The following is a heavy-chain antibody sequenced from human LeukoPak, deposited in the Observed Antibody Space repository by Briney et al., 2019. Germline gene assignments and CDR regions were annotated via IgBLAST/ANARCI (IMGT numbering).Heavy chain of an antibody. Sequence: PSETLSLACAVSGGSISSGGYSWSWIRQPPGTGLEWIGYIYHSGSTYYNPSLKSRVTISVDRSKNQFSLKLSSVTAADTAVYYCAREGSSGYDNWFDPWGRGTLVTVSS. CDR2: IYHSGST. D-gene: IGHD3-22*01. CDR3: AREGSSGYDNWFDP. J-gene: IGHJ5*02. CDR1: GGSISSGGYS. V-gene: IGHV4-30-2*01.